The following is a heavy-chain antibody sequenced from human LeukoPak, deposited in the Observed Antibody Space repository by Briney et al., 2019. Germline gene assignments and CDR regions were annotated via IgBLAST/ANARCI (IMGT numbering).Heavy chain of an antibody. V-gene: IGHV4-38-2*01. CDR2: IYHSGST. CDR1: SEFFSGYY. Sequence: SETLSLTCGVSSEFFSGYYWGWIRQPPGKGLEWIGSIYHSGSTYYNPSLKSRVTISVDTSKNQFSLKLSSVTAADTAVYYCASLRIVGAVGPDAFDIWGQGIMVTVSS. D-gene: IGHD1-26*01. J-gene: IGHJ3*02. CDR3: ASLRIVGAVGPDAFDI.